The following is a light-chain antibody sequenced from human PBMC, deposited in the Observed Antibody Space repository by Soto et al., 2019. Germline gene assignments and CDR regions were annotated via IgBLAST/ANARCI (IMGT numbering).Light chain of an antibody. CDR1: HNDIGTYDY. CDR3: SSFTSNRIYV. CDR2: GVT. J-gene: IGLJ1*01. Sequence: QSVLTQPTSVSGSPGQSITISCTGNHNDIGTYDYVSWYQQHPGRAPRLLIHGVTTRPSGISGRFSASKSGLTASLTISGLQTEEEAASYCSSFTSNRIYVFGPGTKVTV. V-gene: IGLV2-14*03.